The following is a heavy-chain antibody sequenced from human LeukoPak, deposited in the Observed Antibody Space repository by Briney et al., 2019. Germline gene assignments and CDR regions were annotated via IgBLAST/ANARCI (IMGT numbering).Heavy chain of an antibody. V-gene: IGHV3-30*04. CDR1: GFTFSTYA. CDR2: ISFDGSNK. D-gene: IGHD5-18*01. J-gene: IGHJ4*02. CDR3: AKEMAPEGYSYGYDY. Sequence: GGSLRLSCAASGFTFSTYAIHWVRQAPGKGLEWVAVISFDGSNKYYADSVKGRFTISRDNSKNTLYLQMNSLRADDTAVYYCAKEMAPEGYSYGYDYWGQRTLVTVSS.